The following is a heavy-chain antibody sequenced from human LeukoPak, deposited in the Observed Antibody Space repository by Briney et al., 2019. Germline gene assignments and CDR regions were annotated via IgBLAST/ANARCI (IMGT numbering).Heavy chain of an antibody. CDR3: ARWGELTGVGN. V-gene: IGHV1-2*02. D-gene: IGHD1-7*01. J-gene: IGHJ4*02. CDR2: INPNSGDT. Sequence: ASVKVSCKASGYTFTGFFMNWVRQAPGQGLEWMGRINPNSGDTSYAQKFQGRVTMTRDTSITTAYMDLSSLTYDDTAMYYCARWGELTGVGNWGQGTLVTVSS. CDR1: GYTFTGFF.